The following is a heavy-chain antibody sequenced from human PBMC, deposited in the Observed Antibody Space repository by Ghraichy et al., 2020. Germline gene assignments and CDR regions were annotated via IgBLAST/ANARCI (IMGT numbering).Heavy chain of an antibody. CDR3: ARGAYSNMHWFDP. CDR1: GGSISGSY. V-gene: IGHV4-4*07. J-gene: IGHJ5*02. CDR2: IYSSGGT. Sequence: SQTLSLTCSVSGGSISGSYWSWIRQPAGKGLEWIGRIYSSGGTSYNPSLKSRVTMSVDTSMDQSSLKLISVTAADTAVYYCARGAYSNMHWFDPWGQGTLVTVSS. D-gene: IGHD4-11*01.